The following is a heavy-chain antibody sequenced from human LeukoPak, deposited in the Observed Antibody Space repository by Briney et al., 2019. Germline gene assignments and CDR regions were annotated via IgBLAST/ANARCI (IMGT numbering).Heavy chain of an antibody. V-gene: IGHV3-30*03. CDR3: ASRFEWLSSFDY. D-gene: IGHD3-3*01. CDR2: ISHDGSSE. Sequence: GGSLRLSCAASGFXFSNYAMHWVRQAPGKGLQWVELISHDGSSEYYGDSMKGRFTISRDNSRNTFYLQMNSLRAEDTAVYYCASRFEWLSSFDYWGQGTLVTVSS. J-gene: IGHJ4*02. CDR1: GFXFSNYA.